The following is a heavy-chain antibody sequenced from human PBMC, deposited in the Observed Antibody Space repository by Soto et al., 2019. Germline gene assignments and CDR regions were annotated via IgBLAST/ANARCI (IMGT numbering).Heavy chain of an antibody. Sequence: KASETLSLTCTVSNDSISPYYWSWIRQPPGKGLEWIGEINHSGSTNYNPSLKSRVTISVDTSKNQFSLKLSSVTAADTAVYYCARHVQWLVTFDYWGQGTLVTVSS. CDR2: INHSGST. J-gene: IGHJ4*02. V-gene: IGHV4-59*08. CDR3: ARHVQWLVTFDY. D-gene: IGHD6-19*01. CDR1: NDSISPYY.